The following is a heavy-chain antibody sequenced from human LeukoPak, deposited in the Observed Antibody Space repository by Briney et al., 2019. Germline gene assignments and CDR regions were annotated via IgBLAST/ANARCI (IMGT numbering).Heavy chain of an antibody. CDR2: ISAYNGNT. Sequence: ASVKVSCKASGYTFTSYGISWVRQAPGQGLEWMGWISAYNGNTNYAQKLQGRVTMTTDTSTSTAYMELRSLRSDDTAVYYCAREVEEYSSSGGAFDIWGQGTMVTVSS. D-gene: IGHD6-6*01. CDR3: AREVEEYSSSGGAFDI. CDR1: GYTFTSYG. J-gene: IGHJ3*02. V-gene: IGHV1-18*01.